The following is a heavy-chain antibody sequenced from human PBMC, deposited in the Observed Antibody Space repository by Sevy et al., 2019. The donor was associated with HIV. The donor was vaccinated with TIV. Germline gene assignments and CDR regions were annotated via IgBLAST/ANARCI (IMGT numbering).Heavy chain of an antibody. D-gene: IGHD1-26*01. CDR1: GFIFSNFA. V-gene: IGHV3-30*04. CDR3: ARGENDDEFFQY. J-gene: IGHJ1*01. CDR2: TSYDGSHK. Sequence: GGSLRLSCTVSGFIFSNFAMHWVRQAPGKGLEWVAVTSYDGSHKYYADSVKGRFTVFRDNSRNILSLEMSSLTRDDTAVYYCARGENDDEFFQYCGQGTLVTVSS.